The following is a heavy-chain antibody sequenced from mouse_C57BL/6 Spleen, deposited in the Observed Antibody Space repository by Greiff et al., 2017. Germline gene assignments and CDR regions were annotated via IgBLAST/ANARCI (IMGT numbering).Heavy chain of an antibody. Sequence: QVQLKQSGPELVKPGASVKISCKASGYAFSSSWMNWVRQRPGKGLEWIGRIYPGDGDTNYNGKFKGKATLTADKSSSTAYMQLSSLTSEDSAVYFCARGATTVSFDYWGQGTTLTVSS. CDR1: GYAFSSSW. CDR2: IYPGDGDT. V-gene: IGHV1-82*01. CDR3: ARGATTVSFDY. D-gene: IGHD1-1*01. J-gene: IGHJ2*01.